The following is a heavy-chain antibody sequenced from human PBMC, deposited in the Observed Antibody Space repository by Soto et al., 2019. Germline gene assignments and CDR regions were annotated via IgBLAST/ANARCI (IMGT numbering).Heavy chain of an antibody. V-gene: IGHV3-23*01. D-gene: IGHD3-22*01. CDR2: ISGSGGST. CDR3: AKAERITMIVVVIISAAFDI. CDR1: GFTFSSYA. Sequence: GSLRLSCAASGFTFSSYAMSWVRQAPGKGLEWVSAISGSGGSTYYADSVKGRFTISRDNSKNTLYLQMNSLRAEDTAVYYCAKAERITMIVVVIISAAFDIWGQGTMVTVSS. J-gene: IGHJ3*02.